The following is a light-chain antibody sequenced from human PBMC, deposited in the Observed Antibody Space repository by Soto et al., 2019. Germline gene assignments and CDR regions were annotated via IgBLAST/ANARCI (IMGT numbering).Light chain of an antibody. CDR2: DTY. CDR1: QSVGNS. J-gene: IGKJ2*03. Sequence: EIVMTQSPATLSLSPGERATLSCRASQSVGNSLAWYQLKPGQVPRLLIFDTYTRATGTPARFSGGGSGAEFTLTIISLQSEDFAIYSCLQHNFWRPYSFGQGTKLEL. CDR3: LQHNFWRPYS. V-gene: IGKV3-15*01.